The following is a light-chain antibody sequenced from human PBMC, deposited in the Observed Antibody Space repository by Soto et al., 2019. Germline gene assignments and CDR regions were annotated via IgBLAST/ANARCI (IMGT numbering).Light chain of an antibody. V-gene: IGKV3-15*01. CDR2: DAS. CDR1: QSVRTN. J-gene: IGKJ2*01. Sequence: EIVMTQSPATLSVSPGERATLSCRGSQSVRTNLVWYQQQPGQAPRLLVYDASTRATGVPARFSGSGSGTDFTLTIDSLQSEDFAVYFCHHYNDWPRTFGQGTKLESK. CDR3: HHYNDWPRT.